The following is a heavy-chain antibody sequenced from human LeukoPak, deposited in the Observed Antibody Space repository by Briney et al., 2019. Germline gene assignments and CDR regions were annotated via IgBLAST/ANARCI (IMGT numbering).Heavy chain of an antibody. D-gene: IGHD3-10*01. Sequence: GGSLRLSCVASGFTFGKYWMSWVRQAPGKGLEWVANIKLDGSERNYVDSVKGRFTISRDNAKNSLYLQMNSLRAEDTAVYYCARGYYYGSGSYSTWGQGTLVTVSS. CDR1: GFTFGKYW. J-gene: IGHJ4*02. CDR3: ARGYYYGSGSYST. V-gene: IGHV3-7*01. CDR2: IKLDGSER.